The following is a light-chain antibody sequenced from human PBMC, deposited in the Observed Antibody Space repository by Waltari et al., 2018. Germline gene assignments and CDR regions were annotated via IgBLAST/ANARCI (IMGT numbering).Light chain of an antibody. V-gene: IGLV4-69*01. CDR1: GEYSAYA. CDR2: VNRDGSH. Sequence: LVLTQSPSASASLGASVTLTCSLPGEYSAYAIAWPQHLPLKGPRYLMTVNRDGSHKKGDGISDRFSGSSSDLDRYLIISRLQSDDEAEYFCQTWGTGFQVFGTGTKLTVL. J-gene: IGLJ3*02. CDR3: QTWGTGFQV.